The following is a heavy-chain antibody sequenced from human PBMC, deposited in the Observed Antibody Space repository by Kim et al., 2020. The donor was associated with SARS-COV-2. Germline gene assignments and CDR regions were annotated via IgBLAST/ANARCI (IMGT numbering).Heavy chain of an antibody. V-gene: IGHV1-46*01. J-gene: IGHJ4*02. Sequence: YAQKFRGRLTVTRDTSTSTVYMELNNLRSEDTAVYYCARGGYVSSGYFDNWGQGTLVTVPA. CDR3: ARGGYVSSGYFDN. D-gene: IGHD6-25*01.